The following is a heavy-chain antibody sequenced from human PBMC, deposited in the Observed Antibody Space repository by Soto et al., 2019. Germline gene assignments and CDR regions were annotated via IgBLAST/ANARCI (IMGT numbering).Heavy chain of an antibody. V-gene: IGHV3-23*01. CDR2: ISGSGGST. Sequence: GGSLRLSCAASGFTFSSYAMSWVRQAPGKGLEWVSAISGSGGSTYYADSVKGRFTISRDNSKNTLYLQMNSLRAEDTAVYYCAKETMGYSCGSPRPFDYWGQGTLVTVSS. J-gene: IGHJ4*02. D-gene: IGHD5-18*01. CDR3: AKETMGYSCGSPRPFDY. CDR1: GFTFSSYA.